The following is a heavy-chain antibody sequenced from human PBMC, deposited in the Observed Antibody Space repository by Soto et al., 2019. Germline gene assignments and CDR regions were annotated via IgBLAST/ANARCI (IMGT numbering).Heavy chain of an antibody. D-gene: IGHD2-2*01. J-gene: IGHJ6*02. CDR1: GYTFTTYS. CDR3: ARAACSSTSCYNYYAYGMDV. Sequence: QVQLVQSGPEMKKPGASVKLSCKASGYTFTTYSMHWVRQAPGQRLEWMGWIHAGNGNTEHSQKFQGRGTITRDTSASTAYLELVSLRSEDTAVYYCARAACSSTSCYNYYAYGMDVWGQGTAVTVS. V-gene: IGHV1-3*01. CDR2: IHAGNGNT.